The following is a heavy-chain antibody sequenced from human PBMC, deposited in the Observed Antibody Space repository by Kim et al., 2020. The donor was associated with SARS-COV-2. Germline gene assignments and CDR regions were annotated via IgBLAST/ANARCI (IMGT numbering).Heavy chain of an antibody. V-gene: IGHV3-21*01. CDR2: ISSSSSHI. CDR1: GFTFSSYS. J-gene: IGHJ4*02. CDR3: ARNRYCTITSCQGGFDY. D-gene: IGHD2-2*01. Sequence: GGSLRLSCAASGFTFSSYSMNWVRQAPGKGLEWVSSISSSSSHIYYADSVKGRFTISRDIANNSLYLQMNSLRAEDTAVYYCARNRYCTITSCQGGFDYWSQGTLATLYS.